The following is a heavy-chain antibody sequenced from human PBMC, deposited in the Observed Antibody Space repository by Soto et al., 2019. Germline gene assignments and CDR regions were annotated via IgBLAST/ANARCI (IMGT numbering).Heavy chain of an antibody. V-gene: IGHV1-8*01. CDR1: GYIFASHD. D-gene: IGHD3-16*02. Sequence: QVRLVQSGAEVKKPGASVKVSCKTSGYIFASHDINWVRQASGQGLEWMGWMNPTSGNTGYAQKFQDRVTLTRDTSINTAYMELSSLRSDDTAVYYCTRRLSRWLKSEEDPREDFDYWGQGTLVSVAS. CDR2: MNPTSGNT. J-gene: IGHJ4*02. CDR3: TRRLSRWLKSEEDPREDFDY.